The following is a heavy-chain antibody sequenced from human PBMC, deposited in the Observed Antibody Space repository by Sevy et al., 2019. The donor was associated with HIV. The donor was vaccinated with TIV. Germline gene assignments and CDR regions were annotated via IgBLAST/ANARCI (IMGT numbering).Heavy chain of an antibody. Sequence: ASVKVSCESYGNTFTVYYIYWVRQAPGQGLEWMGWINPNSGDTNYAQSFQGRVTMTSDTSISTAYMELSRLRSDDTAVYYCARGVTIFGVDSYFQHWGQGTLVTVSS. CDR2: INPNSGDT. J-gene: IGHJ1*01. D-gene: IGHD3-3*01. CDR3: ARGVTIFGVDSYFQH. CDR1: GNTFTVYY. V-gene: IGHV1-2*02.